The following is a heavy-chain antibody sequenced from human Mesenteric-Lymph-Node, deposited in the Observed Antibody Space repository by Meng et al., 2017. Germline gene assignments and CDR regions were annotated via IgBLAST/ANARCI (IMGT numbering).Heavy chain of an antibody. D-gene: IGHD2-15*01. CDR1: GGSFSGYY. J-gene: IGHJ6*02. CDR2: INHSGST. Sequence: SETLSLTCAVYGGSFSGYYWSWIRQPPGKGLEWIGEINHSGSTYYNPSLKSRVTISVDTSKNQFSLKLSSVTAADTAVYYCASRDEVVVAATPYYYYYGMDVWGQGTTVTVFS. CDR3: ASRDEVVVAATPYYYYYGMDV. V-gene: IGHV4-34*01.